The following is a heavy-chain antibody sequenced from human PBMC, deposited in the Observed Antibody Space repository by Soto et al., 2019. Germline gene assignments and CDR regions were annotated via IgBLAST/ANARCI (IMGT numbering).Heavy chain of an antibody. D-gene: IGHD3-22*01. CDR2: ISAYDGYT. CDR1: GYTFTSYG. V-gene: IGHV1-18*01. J-gene: IGHJ6*02. Sequence: QVQLVQSGAEVKKPGASVKVSCEASGYTFTSYGINWVRQAPGQGLEWLGWISAYDGYTNYAQILQGRVSMTTDTSTKTAYMELRSLRSDDTAMYYCARGGFYDSSGARNYYYYGMNVWGQGTTVTVSS. CDR3: ARGGFYDSSGARNYYYYGMNV.